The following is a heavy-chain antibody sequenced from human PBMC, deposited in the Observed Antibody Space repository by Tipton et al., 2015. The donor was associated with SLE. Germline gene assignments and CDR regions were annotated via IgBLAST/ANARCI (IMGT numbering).Heavy chain of an antibody. V-gene: IGHV4-59*08. D-gene: IGHD4-17*01. J-gene: IGHJ4*02. Sequence: TLSLTCTVSGGSISNYYWGWIRQPPGKGLEWIGGIYHSGSTHYNPSLKSRVSISVDTSKNQFSLKLSSVTAADTAIYYCARSLPSTVTHWGQGTLVTVSS. CDR1: GGSISNYY. CDR2: IYHSGST. CDR3: ARSLPSTVTH.